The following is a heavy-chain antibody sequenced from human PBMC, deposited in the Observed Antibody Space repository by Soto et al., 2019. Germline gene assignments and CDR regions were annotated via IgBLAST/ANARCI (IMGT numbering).Heavy chain of an antibody. J-gene: IGHJ6*02. CDR3: ARDLLGYCSGNSCYDYYGMDV. CDR1: GGSITSYY. D-gene: IGHD2-15*01. Sequence: SETLPLTCTVSGGSITSYYWGWIRQPPGKGLEGIGYIFYSGSTNYNPSLKSRVTISVDTSKNQFSLNLSSVTAADTAVYYCARDLLGYCSGNSCYDYYGMDVWGQGTTVTVSS. V-gene: IGHV4-59*01. CDR2: IFYSGST.